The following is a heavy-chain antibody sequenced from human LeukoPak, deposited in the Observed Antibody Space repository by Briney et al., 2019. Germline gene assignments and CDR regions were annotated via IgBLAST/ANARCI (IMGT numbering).Heavy chain of an antibody. V-gene: IGHV3-23*01. J-gene: IGHJ6*03. CDR2: ISGSGGST. D-gene: IGHD3-3*01. CDR1: GFTFSSYA. Sequence: GSLRLSCAASGFTFSSYAMSWVRQAPGKGLEWVSAISGSGGSTYYADSVKGRFTISRDNSKNTLYLQMNSLRAEDTAVYYCAKSGYDFWSGYYYYYMDVWGKGTTVTVSS. CDR3: AKSGYDFWSGYYYYYMDV.